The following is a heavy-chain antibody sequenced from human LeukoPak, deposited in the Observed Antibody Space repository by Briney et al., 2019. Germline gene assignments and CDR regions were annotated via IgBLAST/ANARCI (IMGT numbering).Heavy chain of an antibody. J-gene: IGHJ5*02. D-gene: IGHD6-19*01. CDR3: ARAHSSGWYAQFDP. Sequence: GASVKVSRMASGYTFTSYDINWVRQATGQGLEWMGWMNPNSGNTGYAQKFQGRVTMTRNTSISTAYMELSSLRSEDTAVYYCARAHSSGWYAQFDPWGQGTLVTVSS. CDR2: MNPNSGNT. CDR1: GYTFTSYD. V-gene: IGHV1-8*01.